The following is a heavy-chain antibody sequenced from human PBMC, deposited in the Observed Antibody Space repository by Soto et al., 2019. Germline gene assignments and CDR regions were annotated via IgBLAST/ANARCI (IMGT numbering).Heavy chain of an antibody. CDR2: INGCNGNT. CDR1: EYTFTSYT. D-gene: IGHD4-4*01. Sequence: QVQVLQSGAEVKKPGASVKDSCKASEYTFTSYTMHWVRQAPGQRLEWMGWINGCNGNTKYSQKFQGRVTITRDTSASTAYMELSSLRSDDTAVYYCARELQGLYYFDYWGQGTLVTVSS. CDR3: ARELQGLYYFDY. J-gene: IGHJ4*02. V-gene: IGHV1-3*01.